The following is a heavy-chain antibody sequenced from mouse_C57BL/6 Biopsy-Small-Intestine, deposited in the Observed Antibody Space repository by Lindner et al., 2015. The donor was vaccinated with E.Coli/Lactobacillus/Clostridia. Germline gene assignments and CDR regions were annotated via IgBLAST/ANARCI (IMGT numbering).Heavy chain of an antibody. V-gene: IGHV1-47*01. CDR1: GYTFTTYP. J-gene: IGHJ4*01. CDR3: ARGDYYGSSYNYAMDY. D-gene: IGHD1-1*01. Sequence: VQLQESGAELVKPGASVKMSCKASGYTFTTYPIEWMKQNHGKSLEWIGNFHPYNDDTKYNEKFKGKATLTVEKSSSTVYLELSRLTSDDSAVYYCARGDYYGSSYNYAMDYWGQGTSATVSS. CDR2: FHPYNDDT.